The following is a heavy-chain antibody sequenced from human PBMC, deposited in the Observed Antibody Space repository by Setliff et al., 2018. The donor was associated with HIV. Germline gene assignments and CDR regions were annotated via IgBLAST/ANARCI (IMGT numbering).Heavy chain of an antibody. CDR1: GYSISSGYY. CDR3: ARRGRDGVFIMFATGFDP. CDR2: IYYSGST. D-gene: IGHD2-8*01. J-gene: IGHJ5*02. V-gene: IGHV4-38-2*02. Sequence: PSETLSLTCTVSGYSISSGYYWGWIRQPPGKGLEWIGSIYYSGSTYYNPSLKSRVTISVDTPKNQFSLNLSSVTAADTAVYYCARRGRDGVFIMFATGFDPWGQGTLVTVSS.